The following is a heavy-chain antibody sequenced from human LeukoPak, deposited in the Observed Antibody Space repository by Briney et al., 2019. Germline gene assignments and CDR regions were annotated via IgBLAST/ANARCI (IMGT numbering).Heavy chain of an antibody. CDR3: AREGGYCSSTSCYYGMDV. V-gene: IGHV3-21*01. CDR1: GFTFSSYS. J-gene: IGHJ6*02. CDR2: ISSSSSYI. D-gene: IGHD2-2*01. Sequence: PGGSLRLSCAASGFTFSSYSMNWVRQAPGKGLEWVSSISSSSSYIYYADSVKGRFTISRDNAKNSLYLQMNSLRAEDTAVYYCAREGGYCSSTSCYYGMDVWGQGTTVTVSS.